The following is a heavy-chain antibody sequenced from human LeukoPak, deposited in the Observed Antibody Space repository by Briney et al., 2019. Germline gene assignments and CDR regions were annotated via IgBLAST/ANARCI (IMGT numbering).Heavy chain of an antibody. D-gene: IGHD3-22*01. Sequence: ASVNVSCKASGYSFTGYYIHWLRQAPGQGLAWMGWSNLYSGDTNYARKFQGRVTMTRDTSISTAYTELSGLTSDATPVYYCFSDDSSGNFDTWGQGTLVTVSS. CDR1: GYSFTGYY. CDR2: SNLYSGDT. V-gene: IGHV1-2*02. J-gene: IGHJ4*02. CDR3: FSDDSSGNFDT.